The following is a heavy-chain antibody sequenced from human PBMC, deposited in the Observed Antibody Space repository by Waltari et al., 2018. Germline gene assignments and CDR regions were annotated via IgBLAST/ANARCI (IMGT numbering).Heavy chain of an antibody. J-gene: IGHJ4*02. Sequence: QVQLQQWGAGLLKPSETLSLTCAVYGGSLSGYYWSWIRQPPGKGLEWIGEINHSGSTNYNPSLKSRVTISVDTSKNQFSLKLSSVTAADTAVYYCAKAAGDFWGQGTLVTVSS. D-gene: IGHD6-13*01. CDR2: INHSGST. CDR1: GGSLSGYY. V-gene: IGHV4-34*01. CDR3: AKAAGDF.